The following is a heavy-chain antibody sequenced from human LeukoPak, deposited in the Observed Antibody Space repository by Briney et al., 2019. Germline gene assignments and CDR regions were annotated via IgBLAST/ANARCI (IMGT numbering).Heavy chain of an antibody. Sequence: SETLSLTCTVSGGSISSSSYYWGWIRQPPGKGLEWIGSIYYSGSTYYNPSLKSRVTISVDTSKNQFSLKLSSVTAADTAVYYCARDAVAGFIDYWGQGTLVTVSS. CDR3: ARDAVAGFIDY. J-gene: IGHJ4*02. CDR2: IYYSGST. CDR1: GGSISSSSYY. V-gene: IGHV4-39*07. D-gene: IGHD6-19*01.